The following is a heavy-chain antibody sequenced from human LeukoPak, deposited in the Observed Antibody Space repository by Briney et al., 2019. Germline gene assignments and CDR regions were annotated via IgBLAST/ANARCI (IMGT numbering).Heavy chain of an antibody. CDR3: AHAKARIAARPRFFDY. V-gene: IGHV2-5*02. CDR1: GFSLSTRGVG. Sequence: SGPTLVKPTQTLTLTCTFSGFSLSTRGVGVGWIRQPPGKALEWLPLIYWDDDKRYSPSLKSRLTITKDTSKNQVVLTMTNMDPVDTATYYCAHAKARIAARPRFFDYWGQGTLGTVSS. J-gene: IGHJ4*02. D-gene: IGHD6-6*01. CDR2: IYWDDDK.